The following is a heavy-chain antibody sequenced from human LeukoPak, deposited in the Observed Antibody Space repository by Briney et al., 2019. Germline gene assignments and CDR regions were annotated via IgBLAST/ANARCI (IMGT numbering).Heavy chain of an antibody. Sequence: PGGSLRLSCAASGFSFSSYSMTWVRQAPGKGLEWVSSISSRSTYIYYAGSVKGRFTISRDNAKNSLYLQMNSLRAEDTAVYYCARGPIPATAIPENWGQGTLVTVSS. J-gene: IGHJ4*02. D-gene: IGHD2-2*02. V-gene: IGHV3-21*01. CDR2: ISSRSTYI. CDR3: ARGPIPATAIPEN. CDR1: GFSFSSYS.